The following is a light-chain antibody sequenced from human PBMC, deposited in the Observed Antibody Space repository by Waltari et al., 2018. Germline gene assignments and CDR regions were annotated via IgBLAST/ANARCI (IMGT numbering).Light chain of an antibody. CDR3: QQRTNWPLIT. V-gene: IGKV3-11*01. CDR2: DAS. J-gene: IGKJ5*01. CDR1: QSVSSH. Sequence: EIVLTQSPATLSLSPGERATLSCRASQSVSSHLAWYQQKPGQAPRLLIFDASNRATGIPARFSGSGSGTDFTLSITSLEPEDVAIYYCQQRTNWPLITFGPGTRLEIK.